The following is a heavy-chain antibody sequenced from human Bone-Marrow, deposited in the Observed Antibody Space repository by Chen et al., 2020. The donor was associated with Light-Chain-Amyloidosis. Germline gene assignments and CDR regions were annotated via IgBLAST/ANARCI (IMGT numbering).Heavy chain of an antibody. CDR3: ARMFGFCSGGSCYSAYFDY. Sequence: QLQLQESGPGLVRPSETLSLTCTVSGGSISITSYYWGWLRQPPGKGLEWIGSMSYSGSTCYSPSLKSRVTMSVDTPKNQFSLRLNSVTAADTALYYCARMFGFCSGGSCYSAYFDYWGQGALVTVSS. V-gene: IGHV4-39*01. CDR1: GGSISITSYY. D-gene: IGHD2-15*01. J-gene: IGHJ4*02. CDR2: MSYSGST.